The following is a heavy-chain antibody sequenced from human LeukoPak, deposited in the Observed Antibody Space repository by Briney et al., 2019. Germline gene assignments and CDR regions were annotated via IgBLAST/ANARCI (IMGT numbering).Heavy chain of an antibody. CDR2: INPDGNKK. CDR1: GLTFSNSW. D-gene: IGHD5-18*01. V-gene: IGHV3-7*01. Sequence: GGSLRLSCAVSGLTFSNSWMDWVRQAPGKGLEWVASINPDGNKKYSADSVKGRFTISRDNAENSLNLQMNSLRVEDTAFYYCARDLAYSRLDYWGQGMLVTVSS. CDR3: ARDLAYSRLDY. J-gene: IGHJ4*02.